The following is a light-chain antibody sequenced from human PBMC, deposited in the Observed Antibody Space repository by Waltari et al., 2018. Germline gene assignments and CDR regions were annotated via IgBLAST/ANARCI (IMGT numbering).Light chain of an antibody. J-gene: IGKJ1*01. V-gene: IGKV1-39*01. CDR1: QSISSY. CDR2: AAS. CDR3: QQSYSTPPWT. Sequence: DIQMNQSQSSLSASVGDRVDITCRASQSISSYLNWYQQKPGKAPKLLIYAASSLQSGVPSRFSGSGSGTDFTLTISSLQPEDFATYYCQQSYSTPPWTFGQGTKVEIK.